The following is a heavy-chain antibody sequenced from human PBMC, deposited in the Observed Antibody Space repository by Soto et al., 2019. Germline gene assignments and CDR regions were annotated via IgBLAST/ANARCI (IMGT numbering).Heavy chain of an antibody. CDR2: IIPILGIA. D-gene: IGHD3-3*01. CDR3: AANRYITIFGVVITYYFDY. Sequence: PGQGLEWMGRIIPILGIANYAQKFQGRVTITADKSTSTAYMELSSLRSEDTAVYYCAANRYITIFGVVITYYFDYWGQGTLVTVSS. J-gene: IGHJ4*02. V-gene: IGHV1-69*02.